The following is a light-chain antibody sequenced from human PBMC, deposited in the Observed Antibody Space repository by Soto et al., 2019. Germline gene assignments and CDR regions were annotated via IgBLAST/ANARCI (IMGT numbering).Light chain of an antibody. CDR1: QDITNY. CDR2: DAS. CDR3: QQFDSVPCT. Sequence: IQMTQSPSSLSASVGDRVTITCQASQDITNYLIWYQQKPGKPPKVLIYDASSLGTGVSSRFSGSGSGTHFTHTISSLQPEDIATYYCQQFDSVPCTFGQGTKLEIK. J-gene: IGKJ2*02. V-gene: IGKV1-33*01.